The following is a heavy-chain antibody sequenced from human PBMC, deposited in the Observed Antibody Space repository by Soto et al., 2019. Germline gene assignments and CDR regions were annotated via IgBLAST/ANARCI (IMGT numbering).Heavy chain of an antibody. V-gene: IGHV4-61*01. J-gene: IGHJ5*02. CDR3: ARVMGFCSGGSCFPRFDP. CDR1: GGSVNSGSYY. CDR2: IYYGGTT. Sequence: SETLSLTCTVSGGSVNSGSYYWSWIRQPPGKGLEWIAYIYYGGTTNYNPSLKSRVTISVDTSKDQFSLKLSSVTAADTAVYYCARVMGFCSGGSCFPRFDPWGQGTLVTVSS. D-gene: IGHD2-15*01.